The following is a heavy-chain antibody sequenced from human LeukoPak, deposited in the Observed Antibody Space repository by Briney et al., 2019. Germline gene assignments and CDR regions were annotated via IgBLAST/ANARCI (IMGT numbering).Heavy chain of an antibody. D-gene: IGHD3-10*01. CDR1: GGPISSYY. Sequence: PSETLSLTCSVSGGPISSYYWSWIRQPPGKGLEWLGYIYYGGSTNYNPSLRSRVSISVDTSKAQFSLRLISMTAADTAVYYCARSNYYDPGRYAEVDSWGQGKLVIVSS. J-gene: IGHJ4*02. V-gene: IGHV4-59*01. CDR3: ARSNYYDPGRYAEVDS. CDR2: IYYGGST.